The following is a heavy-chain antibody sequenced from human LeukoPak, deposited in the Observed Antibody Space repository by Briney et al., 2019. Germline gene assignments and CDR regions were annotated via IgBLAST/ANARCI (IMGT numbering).Heavy chain of an antibody. CDR1: GGSVSSYY. V-gene: IGHV4-59*02. CDR3: ARDRSGLNWFDP. CDR2: IYYSGST. D-gene: IGHD3-22*01. J-gene: IGHJ5*02. Sequence: SETLSLTCTVSGGSVSSYYWSWMRQPPGKGLEWIGCIYYSGSTNYNPSLKSRVTISLDTSENQFSLKLTSVTAADTAVYYCARDRSGLNWFDPWGQGTLVTVS.